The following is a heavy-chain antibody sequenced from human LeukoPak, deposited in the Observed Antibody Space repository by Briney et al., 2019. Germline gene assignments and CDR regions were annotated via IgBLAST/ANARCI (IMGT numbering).Heavy chain of an antibody. Sequence: SVKVSCKASGGTFSSYAISWVRRAPGQGLEWMGGIIPIFGTANYAQKFQGRVTITADESTSTAYMELSSLRSEDTAVYYCASGGITGTTGLYWGQGTLVTASS. D-gene: IGHD1-7*01. CDR3: ASGGITGTTGLY. CDR2: IIPIFGTA. V-gene: IGHV1-69*01. CDR1: GGTFSSYA. J-gene: IGHJ4*02.